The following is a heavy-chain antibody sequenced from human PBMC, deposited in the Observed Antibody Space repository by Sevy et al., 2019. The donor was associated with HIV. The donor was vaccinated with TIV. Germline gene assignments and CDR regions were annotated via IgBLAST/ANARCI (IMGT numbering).Heavy chain of an antibody. CDR1: GFSLSNYA. Sequence: GGSLRLSCAASGFSLSNYAMSWVRQAPGKGLEWISTKTGSAGVTYYADSVKGRFTISRDNSKNTLFLQMNSLRAEDTALYYCAKGRIRIIGTLGPFDSWGQGTLVTVSS. J-gene: IGHJ4*02. V-gene: IGHV3-23*01. CDR2: KTGSAGVT. D-gene: IGHD1-7*01. CDR3: AKGRIRIIGTLGPFDS.